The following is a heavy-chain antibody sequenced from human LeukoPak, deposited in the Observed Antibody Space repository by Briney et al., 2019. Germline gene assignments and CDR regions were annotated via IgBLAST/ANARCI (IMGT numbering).Heavy chain of an antibody. V-gene: IGHV3-30*18. D-gene: IGHD3-10*01. CDR3: AKDGSITMVRGVRFYWYFDL. CDR1: GFTFSSYG. CDR2: ISYDGSNK. Sequence: GRSLRLSCAASGFTFSSYGMHWVRQAPGKGLEWVAVISYDGSNKYCADSVKGRFTISRDNSKNTLYLQMNSLRAEDTAVYYCAKDGSITMVRGVRFYWYFDLWGRGTLVTVSS. J-gene: IGHJ2*01.